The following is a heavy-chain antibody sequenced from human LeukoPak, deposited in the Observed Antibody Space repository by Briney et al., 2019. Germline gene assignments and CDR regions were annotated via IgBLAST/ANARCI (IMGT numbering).Heavy chain of an antibody. D-gene: IGHD3-10*01. CDR3: ARGFAFGEPVDY. V-gene: IGHV4-30-4*01. Sequence: PSETLSLTCTVSGGSISSGDYYWSWNRQPPGQGLEWIGYIYYSGSTYYNPSLKSRVTISVDTSKNQFSLKLSSVTAADTAVYYCARGFAFGEPVDYWGQGTLATVSS. CDR2: IYYSGST. CDR1: GGSISSGDYY. J-gene: IGHJ4*02.